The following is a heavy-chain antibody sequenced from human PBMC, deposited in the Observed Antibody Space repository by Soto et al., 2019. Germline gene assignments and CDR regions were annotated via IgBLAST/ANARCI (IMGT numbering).Heavy chain of an antibody. CDR2: ISSSSSYI. D-gene: IGHD3-9*01. J-gene: IGHJ4*02. V-gene: IGHV3-21*01. CDR3: ARDKKKGEYFDILTGPTGAFDY. Sequence: GGSLRLSCAASGFTFSSYSMNWVRQAPGKGLEWVSSISSSSSYIYYADSVKGRFTISRDNAKNSLYLQMNSLRAEDTAVYYCARDKKKGEYFDILTGPTGAFDYWGQGTLVTVSS. CDR1: GFTFSSYS.